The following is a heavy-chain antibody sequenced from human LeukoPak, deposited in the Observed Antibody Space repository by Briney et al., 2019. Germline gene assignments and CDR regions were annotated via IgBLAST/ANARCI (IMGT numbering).Heavy chain of an antibody. J-gene: IGHJ4*02. CDR1: GFTFSSYG. Sequence: GGSLRLSCAASGFTFSSYGMHWVRQAPGKGLEWVAVISYDGSNKYYADSVEGRFTISRDNSKNTLYLQMNSLRAEDTAVYYCAKEAPLIVGVDYFDYWGQGTLVTVSS. CDR3: AKEAPLIVGVDYFDY. D-gene: IGHD1-26*01. V-gene: IGHV3-30*18. CDR2: ISYDGSNK.